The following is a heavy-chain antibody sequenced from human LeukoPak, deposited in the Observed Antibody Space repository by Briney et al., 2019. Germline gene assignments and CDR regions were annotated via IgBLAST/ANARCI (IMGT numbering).Heavy chain of an antibody. V-gene: IGHV3-7*03. CDR1: GFTFSSYW. CDR3: ARSFSSRFSSPRRPYYFDY. Sequence: GGSLRLSCAASGFTFSSYWMSWVRQAPGKGLEWVANIKQDGSEKDYVDSVKGRFTISRDTAKNSLYLQMNSLKVEDTAIYYCARSFSSRFSSPRRPYYFDYWGQGTLVTVSS. D-gene: IGHD6-13*01. J-gene: IGHJ4*02. CDR2: IKQDGSEK.